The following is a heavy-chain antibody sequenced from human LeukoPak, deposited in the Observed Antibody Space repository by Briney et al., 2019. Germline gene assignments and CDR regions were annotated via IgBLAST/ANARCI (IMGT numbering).Heavy chain of an antibody. D-gene: IGHD6-25*01. J-gene: IGHJ3*02. V-gene: IGHV4-59*01. CDR2: ISDSGST. Sequence: SEPLTLTCTVSGGPISSYYWSWPRQPPGKGLEWIGYISDSGSTNYNPSLKSRVTIPVDTSSDQLSLNLKSVTAADTAVYFCARGWKQRLGVFDIWGQGTRVIVSS. CDR1: GGPISSYY. CDR3: ARGWKQRLGVFDI.